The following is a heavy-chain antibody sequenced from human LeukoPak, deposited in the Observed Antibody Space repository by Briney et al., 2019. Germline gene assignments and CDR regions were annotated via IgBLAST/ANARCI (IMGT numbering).Heavy chain of an antibody. CDR3: GSGKILQYFDWHNNWFDT. CDR1: GYTFTGYY. V-gene: IGHV1-2*02. Sequence: ASVRVSCKASGYTFTGYYMHWVRQAPGQGLEWMGWINPNSGGTNYAQKFQGRVTMTRDTSISTAYMELSRLRSDDTAVYYCGSGKILQYFDWHNNWFDTWGQGTLVTVSS. J-gene: IGHJ5*02. D-gene: IGHD3-9*01. CDR2: INPNSGGT.